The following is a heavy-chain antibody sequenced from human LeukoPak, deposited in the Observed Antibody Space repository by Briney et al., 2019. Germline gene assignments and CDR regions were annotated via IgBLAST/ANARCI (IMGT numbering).Heavy chain of an antibody. CDR3: AKGPLYDSTGYYNWFDP. J-gene: IGHJ5*02. V-gene: IGHV3-9*01. Sequence: PGRSLRLSCAASGFKFDDHAMHWVRQAPGKGLEWVSTISWTSGNILYADSVKGRFTISRDNAKKSPYLQMNSLRAEDTAVYYCAKGPLYDSTGYYNWFDPWGQGTLVTVSS. CDR1: GFKFDDHA. CDR2: ISWTSGNI. D-gene: IGHD3-22*01.